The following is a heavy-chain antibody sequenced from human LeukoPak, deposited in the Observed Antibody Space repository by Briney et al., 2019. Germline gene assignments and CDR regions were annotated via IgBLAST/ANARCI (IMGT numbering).Heavy chain of an antibody. D-gene: IGHD6-19*01. V-gene: IGHV3-23*01. Sequence: GGSLRLSCAASGFTFSSYAMSWVRQAPGKGLEGVSVISGSGGTTYYADSVKGRFTISRDNSKNTLYLQMNSLRAEDTAVYYCAKRADEYSSGWYGDNWFDPWGQGTLVTVSS. J-gene: IGHJ5*02. CDR3: AKRADEYSSGWYGDNWFDP. CDR1: GFTFSSYA. CDR2: ISGSGGTT.